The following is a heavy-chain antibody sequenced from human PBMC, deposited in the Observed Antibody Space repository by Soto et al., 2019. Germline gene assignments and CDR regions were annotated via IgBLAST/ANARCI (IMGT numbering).Heavy chain of an antibody. CDR2: ISGSGDRT. D-gene: IGHD6-6*01. Sequence: EVQLLESGGGLVQPGGSLRLSCGASGFTFSTYAMNWVRQALGKGLVWVLAISGSGDRTYYADSVRGRFTISKDSSKNSLYLQMTSLSAEDTAVYYCAKDGAYSSSSPYYFDYWGQGTLVTVSS. CDR3: AKDGAYSSSSPYYFDY. J-gene: IGHJ4*02. V-gene: IGHV3-23*01. CDR1: GFTFSTYA.